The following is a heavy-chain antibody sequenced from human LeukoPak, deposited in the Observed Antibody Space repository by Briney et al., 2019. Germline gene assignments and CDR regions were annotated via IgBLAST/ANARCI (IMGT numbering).Heavy chain of an antibody. Sequence: GGTLRLSCAASGFTFSSYGMSWVRQAPGKGLEWVSAISGSGGSTYYADSVKGRFTISRDNAKNSLYLQMNSLRAEDTAVYYCARSPSVPYSSGQGYMDVWGKGTTVTVSS. J-gene: IGHJ6*03. V-gene: IGHV3-23*01. CDR3: ARSPSVPYSSGQGYMDV. D-gene: IGHD6-19*01. CDR1: GFTFSSYG. CDR2: ISGSGGST.